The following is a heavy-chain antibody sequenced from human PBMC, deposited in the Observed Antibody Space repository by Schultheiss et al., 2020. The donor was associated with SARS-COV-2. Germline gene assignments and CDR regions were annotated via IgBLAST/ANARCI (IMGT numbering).Heavy chain of an antibody. CDR2: ISYDGSNK. CDR1: GFTFSSYG. D-gene: IGHD3-10*01. V-gene: IGHV3-30*18. J-gene: IGHJ6*02. Sequence: SLKISCAASGFTFSSYGMHWVRQAPGKGLEWVAVISYDGSNKYYADSVKGRFTISRDNSKNTLYLQMNSLRAEDTALYYCAKDMDVDLYYYYGMDVWGQGTTVTVSS. CDR3: AKDMDVDLYYYYGMDV.